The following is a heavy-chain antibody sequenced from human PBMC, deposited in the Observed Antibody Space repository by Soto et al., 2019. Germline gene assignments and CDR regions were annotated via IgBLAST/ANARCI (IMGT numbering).Heavy chain of an antibody. CDR1: GNTLTASA. Sequence: QVQLVQSGAEVKRPGASVKVACRASGNTLTASAVHWVRQAPRQRLEWMGWIIAGNGNTKYSQKFQGRLTITRDTSATTAYLELNSLRSEDTAVYFCARGGGNFPYFDSWGQGTLVTVSS. J-gene: IGHJ4*02. V-gene: IGHV1-3*01. CDR2: IIAGNGNT. CDR3: ARGGGNFPYFDS. D-gene: IGHD1-7*01.